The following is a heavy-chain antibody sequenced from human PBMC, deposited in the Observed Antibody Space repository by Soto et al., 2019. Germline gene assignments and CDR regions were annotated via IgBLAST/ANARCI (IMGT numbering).Heavy chain of an antibody. CDR1: GYTFTSYY. CDR3: ARSTGIAVADYYGMDV. CDR2: INPNSGGT. V-gene: IGHV1-2*04. Sequence: GASVKVSCKASGYTFTSYYMHWVRQAPGQGLEWMGWINPNSGGTNYAQKFQGWVTMTRDTSISTAYMELSRLRSDDTAVYYCARSTGIAVADYYGMDVWGQGTTVTVSS. J-gene: IGHJ6*02. D-gene: IGHD6-19*01.